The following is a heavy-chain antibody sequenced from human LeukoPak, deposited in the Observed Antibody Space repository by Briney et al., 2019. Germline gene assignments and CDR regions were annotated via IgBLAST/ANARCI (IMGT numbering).Heavy chain of an antibody. D-gene: IGHD5-24*01. CDR3: ARGGLEMATIYLDY. J-gene: IGHJ4*02. V-gene: IGHV3-53*04. Sequence: GGSLRLSCAASGFTFSSYAMSWVRQAPGKGLEWVSVIYSGGNTYYADSVKGRFTISRHNSENTLYLQMNSLRAEDTAVYYCARGGLEMATIYLDYWGQGTLVTVSS. CDR2: IYSGGNT. CDR1: GFTFSSYA.